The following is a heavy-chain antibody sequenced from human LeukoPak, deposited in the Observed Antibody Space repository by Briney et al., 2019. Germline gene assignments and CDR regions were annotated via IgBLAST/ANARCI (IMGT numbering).Heavy chain of an antibody. CDR3: SRKATFGMDV. D-gene: IGHD3-3*01. V-gene: IGHV6-1*01. CDR2: TYYRSKWYK. Sequence: SQTLSLTCAISGDSFSSNSATWNWIRQSPSRGLEWLGRTYYRSKWYKDYAESVKSRVIINPDTSKNQFSLQLNSVTPEDTAVYYCSRKATFGMDVWGQGTSVTVS. J-gene: IGHJ6*02. CDR1: GDSFSSNSAT.